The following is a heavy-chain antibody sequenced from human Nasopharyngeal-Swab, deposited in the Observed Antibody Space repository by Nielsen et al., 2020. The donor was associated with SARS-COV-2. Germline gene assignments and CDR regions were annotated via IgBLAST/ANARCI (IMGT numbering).Heavy chain of an antibody. CDR1: GFTFDDYA. V-gene: IGHV3-9*01. J-gene: IGHJ6*02. CDR2: ISRNSGSI. Sequence: SLKISCAASGFTFDDYAMHWVRQAPGKGLEWVSGISRNSGSIGYADSVKGRFTISRDNAKNSLYLQMNSLRAEDTALYYCAKTLNPYCSSTSCYSGGMDVWGQGTTVTVSS. D-gene: IGHD2-2*01. CDR3: AKTLNPYCSSTSCYSGGMDV.